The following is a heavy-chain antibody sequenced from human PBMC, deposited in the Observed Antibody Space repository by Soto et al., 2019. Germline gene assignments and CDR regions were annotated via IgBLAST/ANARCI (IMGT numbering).Heavy chain of an antibody. CDR1: GYTFTSYA. CDR3: ARGFHVDTAMAPGAFDI. D-gene: IGHD5-18*01. J-gene: IGHJ3*02. Sequence: ASVKVSCKASGYTFTSYAMHWVRQDPGQRLEWMGWINAGNGNTKYSQKFQGRVTITRDTSASTAYMELSSLRSEDTAVYYCARGFHVDTAMAPGAFDIWGQGTMVTVSS. V-gene: IGHV1-3*01. CDR2: INAGNGNT.